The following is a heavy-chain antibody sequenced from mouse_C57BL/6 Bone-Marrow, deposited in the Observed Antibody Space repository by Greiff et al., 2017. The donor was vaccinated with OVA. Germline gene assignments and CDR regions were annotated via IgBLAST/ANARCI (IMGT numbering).Heavy chain of an antibody. Sequence: EVQGVESGGGLVKPGGSLKLSCAASGFTFSSYAMSWVRQTPEKRLEWVATISDGGSYTYYPDNVKGRFTISRDNAKNNLYLQMSHLKSEDTAMDYCARAYYSNLAWFAYWGQGTLVTVSA. D-gene: IGHD2-5*01. CDR3: ARAYYSNLAWFAY. CDR2: ISDGGSYT. V-gene: IGHV5-4*01. J-gene: IGHJ3*01. CDR1: GFTFSSYA.